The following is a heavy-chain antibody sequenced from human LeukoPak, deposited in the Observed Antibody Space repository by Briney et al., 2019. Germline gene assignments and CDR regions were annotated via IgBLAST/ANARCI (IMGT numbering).Heavy chain of an antibody. CDR2: IYYSGST. Sequence: SETLSLTCTVSGGSISSYYWSWIRQPPGKGLEWIGYIYYSGSTNYNPSLKSRVTISVDTSKNQFSLKLSSVTAADTAVYYCASVGLRLGELSFDYGGQGTLVTVSS. CDR3: ASVGLRLGELSFDY. CDR1: GGSISSYY. V-gene: IGHV4-59*01. J-gene: IGHJ4*02. D-gene: IGHD3-16*02.